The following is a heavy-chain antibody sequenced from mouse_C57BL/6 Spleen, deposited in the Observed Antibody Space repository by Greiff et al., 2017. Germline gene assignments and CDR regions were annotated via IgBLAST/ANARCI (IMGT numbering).Heavy chain of an antibody. Sequence: QVQLQQSGAELVKPGASVKISCKASGYAFSSYWMNWVKQRPGKGLEWIGQIYPGDGDTNYNGKFKGKATLTADKSSSTAYMQLSSLTSEDSAVYFCARCNDYGSSYGDAMAYWGQGTSVTVSA. V-gene: IGHV1-80*01. D-gene: IGHD1-1*01. CDR1: GYAFSSYW. CDR2: IYPGDGDT. CDR3: ARCNDYGSSYGDAMAY. J-gene: IGHJ4*01.